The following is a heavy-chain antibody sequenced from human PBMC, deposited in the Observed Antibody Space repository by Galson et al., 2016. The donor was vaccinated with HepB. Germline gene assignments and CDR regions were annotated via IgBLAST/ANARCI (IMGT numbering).Heavy chain of an antibody. D-gene: IGHD3-22*01. J-gene: IGHJ4*02. Sequence: SLRLSCAASGFTFSSYSMNWVRQAPGKGLEWVSCISSSSSYIYYADSVKGRFTISRDNAKNSLYLQMNSLRAEDTAVYYCARAMDYYDSSGLYSYWGQGTLVTVSS. V-gene: IGHV3-21*01. CDR2: ISSSSSYI. CDR1: GFTFSSYS. CDR3: ARAMDYYDSSGLYSY.